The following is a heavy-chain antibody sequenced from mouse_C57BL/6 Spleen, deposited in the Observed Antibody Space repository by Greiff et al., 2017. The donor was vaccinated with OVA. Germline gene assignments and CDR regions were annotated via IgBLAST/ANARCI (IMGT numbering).Heavy chain of an antibody. CDR1: GYTFTSYW. CDR2: IYPGSGST. Sequence: VQLQQPGAELVKPGASVKMSCKASGYTFTSYWITWVKQRPGQGLEWIGDIYPGSGSTNYNEKFKSKATLTVDTSSSTAYIQLSSLTSEDSAVYYCARSNGNYPYYAMDYWGQGTSVTVSS. J-gene: IGHJ4*01. CDR3: ARSNGNYPYYAMDY. V-gene: IGHV1-55*01. D-gene: IGHD2-1*01.